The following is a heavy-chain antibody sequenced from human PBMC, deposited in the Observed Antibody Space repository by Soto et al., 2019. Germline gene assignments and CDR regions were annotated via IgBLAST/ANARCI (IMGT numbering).Heavy chain of an antibody. CDR2: INPNSGGT. CDR3: ARGAGIAVAGPYWYFDL. J-gene: IGHJ2*01. D-gene: IGHD6-19*01. V-gene: IGHV1-2*02. Sequence: QVQLVQSGAEVKKPGASVKVSCKASGYTFTGYYMHWVRQAPGQGLEWMGWINPNSGGTNYAQKFRGRVTMTRDTSISTAYMELSRLRSDDTAVYCCARGAGIAVAGPYWYFDLWGRGTLVTVSS. CDR1: GYTFTGYY.